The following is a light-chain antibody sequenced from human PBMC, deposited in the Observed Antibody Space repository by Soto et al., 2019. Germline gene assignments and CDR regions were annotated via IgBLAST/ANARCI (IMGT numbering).Light chain of an antibody. J-gene: IGKJ5*01. CDR1: QSISSF. CDR3: QQHYKWPRLT. CDR2: DGS. Sequence: EIVLTQSPPTLSLSPGERATLSCRASQSISSFLSWYQQRPAQAPRLLISDGSNRATGSPARCSGSGSGTDFNLTITSLEPEEFAVYYCQQHYKWPRLTFGQGTRLEIK. V-gene: IGKV3-11*01.